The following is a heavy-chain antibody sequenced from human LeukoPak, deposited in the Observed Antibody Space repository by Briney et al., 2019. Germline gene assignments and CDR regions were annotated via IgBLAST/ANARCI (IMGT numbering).Heavy chain of an antibody. J-gene: IGHJ6*02. V-gene: IGHV3-33*08. D-gene: IGHD1-14*01. CDR1: GFTFSDHH. CDR2: IWYDGTNK. CDR3: ARGPSGPYYGVDV. Sequence: PGGSLSLSCAASGFTFSDHHMDWVRQAPGRGLEWVAFIWYDGTNKYYGDSVKGRVTISRDNSKNTLYLQMNSLRAEDTAVYYCARGPSGPYYGVDVWGQGTTVTVSS.